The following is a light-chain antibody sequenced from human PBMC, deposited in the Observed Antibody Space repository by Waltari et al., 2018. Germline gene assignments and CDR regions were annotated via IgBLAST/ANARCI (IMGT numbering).Light chain of an antibody. CDR3: SSYTITGTVL. V-gene: IGLV2-14*01. J-gene: IGLJ2*01. CDR1: SRDIYDYNY. Sequence: QSALTQPASVSGSPGQSIILSCTGTSRDIYDYNYVSWYQQHPGKAPKLLIYEVTNRPSGFASCFSCYNAGNMASLAISGLQPEDAADYCCSSYTITGTVLFGGGTKLTVL. CDR2: EVT.